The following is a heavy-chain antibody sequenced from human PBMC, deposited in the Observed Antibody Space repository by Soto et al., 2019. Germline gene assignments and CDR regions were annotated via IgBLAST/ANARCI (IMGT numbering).Heavy chain of an antibody. D-gene: IGHD6-13*01. CDR2: FDPEDGEA. Sequence: ASVKVSCKVSGYTLTELSMHWVRQAPGKGLEWMGGFDPEDGEAIYAQKFQGRVTMTEDTSTDTAYMELSSLRSEDTAVYYCATEKPYSSSWSRPFDPWGQGTLVTVSS. J-gene: IGHJ5*02. CDR3: ATEKPYSSSWSRPFDP. CDR1: GYTLTELS. V-gene: IGHV1-24*01.